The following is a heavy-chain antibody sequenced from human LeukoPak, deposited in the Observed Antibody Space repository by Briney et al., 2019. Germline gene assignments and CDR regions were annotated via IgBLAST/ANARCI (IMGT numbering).Heavy chain of an antibody. CDR2: ISASGVNT. V-gene: IGHV3-23*01. D-gene: IGHD2-8*02. J-gene: IGHJ5*02. CDR3: ARAAAETGAFRDNWFDP. CDR1: GLTFRDSG. Sequence: GGSLRLSCTASGLTFRDSGMTWVRQAPGKGLEWVSLISASGVNTYYADAVKGRFTISRDNSKNTLYLQMDSLRAEDTALYYCARAAAETGAFRDNWFDPWGQGTLVTVSS.